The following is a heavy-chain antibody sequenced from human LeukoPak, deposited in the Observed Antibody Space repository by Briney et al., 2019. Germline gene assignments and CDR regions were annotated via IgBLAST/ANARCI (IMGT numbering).Heavy chain of an antibody. J-gene: IGHJ4*02. CDR3: ATGYYDFWSGYYRNYFDY. V-gene: IGHV4-34*01. D-gene: IGHD3-3*01. Sequence: PSETLSLTSAVYGGSFSGYYWSWIRQPPGKGLEWIGEINHSGSTNYNPSLKSRVTISVDTSKNQFSLKLSSVTAADTAVYYCATGYYDFWSGYYRNYFDYWGQGTLVTVSS. CDR2: INHSGST. CDR1: GGSFSGYY.